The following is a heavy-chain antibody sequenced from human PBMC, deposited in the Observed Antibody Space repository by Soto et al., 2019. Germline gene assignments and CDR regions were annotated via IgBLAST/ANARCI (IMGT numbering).Heavy chain of an antibody. D-gene: IGHD3-22*01. CDR3: AKDPHVYDGSGYLKGTDY. Sequence: EVQLLESGGGLVQPGGSLRLSCAASGFTFSSYAMCWVRQAPGKGLEWVSAISGSGGITYYAESVKGRFTISRDNSKNTLYLEMNSLRVEDTAVYSCAKDPHVYDGSGYLKGTDYWGQGTLVTVSS. J-gene: IGHJ4*02. V-gene: IGHV3-23*01. CDR1: GFTFSSYA. CDR2: ISGSGGIT.